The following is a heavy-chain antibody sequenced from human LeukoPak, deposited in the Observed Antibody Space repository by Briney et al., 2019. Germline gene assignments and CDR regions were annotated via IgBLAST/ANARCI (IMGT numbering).Heavy chain of an antibody. J-gene: IGHJ4*02. Sequence: SETLSLTCTVSGGSISSYYWSWIRQPPGKGLEWMGYIYYSGSTNYNPSLKSRVTISVDTSKNQFTLKLSSVTAADTAVYYCARESSKVYGSGRLDYWGQGTLVTVSS. D-gene: IGHD3-10*01. CDR2: IYYSGST. V-gene: IGHV4-59*01. CDR1: GGSISSYY. CDR3: ARESSKVYGSGRLDY.